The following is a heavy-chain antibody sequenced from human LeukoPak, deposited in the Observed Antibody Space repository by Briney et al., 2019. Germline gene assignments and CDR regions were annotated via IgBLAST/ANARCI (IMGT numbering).Heavy chain of an antibody. Sequence: ASVKVSRKASGYTFTSHSINWVRQAPGQGLEWMGWINMNTGNPTYAQGFAGRFVFSLDTSASTAYMQIISLRAEDTAVYYCARDRSIVHFDFWGQGTLVTVSS. CDR3: ARDRSIVHFDF. D-gene: IGHD3-16*02. CDR1: GYTFTSHS. V-gene: IGHV7-4-1*02. J-gene: IGHJ4*02. CDR2: INMNTGNP.